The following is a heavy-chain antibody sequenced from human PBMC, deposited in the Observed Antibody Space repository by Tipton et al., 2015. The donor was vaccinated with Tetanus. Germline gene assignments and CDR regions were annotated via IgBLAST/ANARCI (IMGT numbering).Heavy chain of an antibody. Sequence: VQLVQSGAEVKKPGESLKISCHCSGYTFATYWIAWVRQMPGRGLEWMGIVDPRDSQATYGPSFQGQVTISADRSINVAYLQWGSLKASDTGMYYCARRRSAVLSGGYHWYFDLWGRGTLVGVSS. CDR3: ARRRSAVLSGGYHWYFDL. J-gene: IGHJ2*01. CDR2: VDPRDSQA. D-gene: IGHD2-15*01. CDR1: GYTFATYW. V-gene: IGHV5-51*01.